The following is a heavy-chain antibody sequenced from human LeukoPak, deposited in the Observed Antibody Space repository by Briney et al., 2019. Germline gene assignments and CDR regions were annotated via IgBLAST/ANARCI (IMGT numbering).Heavy chain of an antibody. J-gene: IGHJ3*02. CDR2: ISYDGSNN. CDR3: AREWELGAFDI. D-gene: IGHD1-26*01. Sequence: PGWSLRLSCAASGITFSSYVMQGGRQARGKGVEGVAIISYDGSNNYYADSVKGRFTISRDNSKNTLYLQMNSLRAEDTALYYCAREWELGAFDIWGQGTMVTVSS. CDR1: GITFSSYV. V-gene: IGHV3-30-3*01.